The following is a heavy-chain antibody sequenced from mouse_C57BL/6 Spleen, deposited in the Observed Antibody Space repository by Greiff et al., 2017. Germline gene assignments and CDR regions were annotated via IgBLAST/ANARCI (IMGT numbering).Heavy chain of an antibody. D-gene: IGHD2-2*01. CDR3: ARWDGYDGDYYAMDY. V-gene: IGHV1-55*01. J-gene: IGHJ4*01. Sequence: VQLQQSGAELVKPGASVKMSRKASGYTFTSYWLTWVKQRPGQGLEWIGDIYPGSGSTNYNEKFKSKATLTVDTSSSTAYMQLSSLTSEDSAVYYCARWDGYDGDYYAMDYWGQGTSVTVSS. CDR2: IYPGSGST. CDR1: GYTFTSYW.